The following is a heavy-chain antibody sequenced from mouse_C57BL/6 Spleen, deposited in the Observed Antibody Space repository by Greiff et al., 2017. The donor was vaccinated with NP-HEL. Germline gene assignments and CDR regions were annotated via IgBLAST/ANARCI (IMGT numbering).Heavy chain of an antibody. CDR1: GFNIKNTY. CDR3: ARSYYGSSYEYWYFDV. J-gene: IGHJ1*03. D-gene: IGHD1-1*01. CDR2: IDPANGNT. V-gene: IGHV14-3*01. Sequence: EVQLQHSVAELVRPGASVKLSCTASGFNIKNTYMHWVKQRPEQGLEWIGRIDPANGNTKYAPKFQGKATITADTSSNTAYLQLSSLTSEDTAIYYCARSYYGSSYEYWYFDVWGTGTTVTVSS.